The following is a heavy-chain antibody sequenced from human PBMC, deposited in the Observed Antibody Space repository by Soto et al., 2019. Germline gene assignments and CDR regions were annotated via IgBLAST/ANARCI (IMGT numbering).Heavy chain of an antibody. CDR1: GFTFNSYS. CDR3: ARAGGYSRTTPNPSAYDMDV. CDR2: ISSFSNYM. V-gene: IGHV3-21*01. Sequence: EVQLVESGGGLVKPGGSLRLSCAVSGFTFNSYSMNWVRQAPGKGLEWVSSISSFSNYMYYTDSVKGRFTISRDNARNSLYLQMNSPRAEDTAVYYCARAGGYSRTTPNPSAYDMDVWGQGTTVTVSS. J-gene: IGHJ6*02. D-gene: IGHD6-13*01.